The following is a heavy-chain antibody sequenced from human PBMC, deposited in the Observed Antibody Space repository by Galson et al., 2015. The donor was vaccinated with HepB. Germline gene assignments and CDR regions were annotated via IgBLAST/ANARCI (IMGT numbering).Heavy chain of an antibody. CDR1: GGSISSSNW. CDR3: ARKDDYGDYFDY. J-gene: IGHJ4*02. Sequence: ETLSLTCAVSGGSISSSNWWSWVRQPPGKGLEWIGEIYHSGSTNYNPSLKSRVTTSVDKSKNQFSLKLSSVTAADTAVYYCARKDDYGDYFDYWGQGTLVTVSS. CDR2: IYHSGST. D-gene: IGHD4-17*01. V-gene: IGHV4-4*02.